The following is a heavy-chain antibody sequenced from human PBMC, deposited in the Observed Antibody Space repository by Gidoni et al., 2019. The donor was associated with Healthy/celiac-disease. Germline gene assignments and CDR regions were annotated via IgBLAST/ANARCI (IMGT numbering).Heavy chain of an antibody. CDR2: IIPNFGTA. D-gene: IGHD1-7*01. CDR1: GAIFISYA. J-gene: IGHJ5*02. V-gene: IGHV1-69*01. Sequence: QVQLVQSGAEVKKPGSSVTVSCKASGAIFISYAISWVRQAPGQGLEWMGGIIPNFGTANYTQNVQGRVTSTADESTSTAHMEMSSRRYEDTAVYYCARRRELTGTISLTITNWFDPWGQGTLVTVSS. CDR3: ARRRELTGTISLTITNWFDP.